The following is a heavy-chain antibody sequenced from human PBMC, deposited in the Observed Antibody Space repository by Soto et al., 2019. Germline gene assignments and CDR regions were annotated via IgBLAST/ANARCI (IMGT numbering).Heavy chain of an antibody. CDR3: ARDYVVATIRYYYYGMDV. CDR1: GFTFNTYS. J-gene: IGHJ6*02. D-gene: IGHD5-12*01. Sequence: GGSLRLSCAASGFTFNTYSMNWVRQAPGKGLEWVSYISSSSSTIYYADSVKGRFTISRDNAKNSLHLQMNSLRDEDTAVYYCARDYVVATIRYYYYGMDVWGQGTTVTVSS. CDR2: ISSSSSTI. V-gene: IGHV3-48*02.